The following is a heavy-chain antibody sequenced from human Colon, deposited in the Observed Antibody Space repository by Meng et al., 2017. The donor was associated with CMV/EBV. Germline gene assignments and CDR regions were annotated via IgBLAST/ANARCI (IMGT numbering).Heavy chain of an antibody. CDR2: IKSKTDGGTT. Sequence: GGSLRLSCAASGFTFSNAWMSWVRQAPGKGLEWVGRIKSKTDGGTTDYAAPVKGRFTISRDDSKNTLYLQMNSLRAEDTAVYYCARDRSDVYRYLDSWGQGTLVTVSS. D-gene: IGHD5-24*01. V-gene: IGHV3-15*01. CDR3: ARDRSDVYRYLDS. J-gene: IGHJ5*01. CDR1: GFTFSNAW.